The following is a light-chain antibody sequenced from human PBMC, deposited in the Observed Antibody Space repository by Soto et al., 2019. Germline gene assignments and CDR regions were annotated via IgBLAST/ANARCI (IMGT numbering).Light chain of an antibody. CDR1: QSVSGSY. J-gene: IGKJ1*01. Sequence: IVMTQSPATLSVSPGERATLSCRASQSVSGSYLAWYQQKPGQAPRLLIYGARSRATGVPDRFRASGSGTDFTITISRLEPEDLAVYEGQQYGTSHRTFGQGTKVDIK. CDR2: GAR. V-gene: IGKV3-20*01. CDR3: QQYGTSHRT.